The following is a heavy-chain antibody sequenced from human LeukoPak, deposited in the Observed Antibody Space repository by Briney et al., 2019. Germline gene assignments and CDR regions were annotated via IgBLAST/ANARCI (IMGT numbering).Heavy chain of an antibody. Sequence: PSETLSLTCAVYGGSFSGYYWSWIRQPPGKGLEWIGEINHSGSTNYNPSLKSRVTISVDTSKNQFSLKLSSVTAADPAVYYCARIRLRFGEFRRVPYYFDYWGQGALVSVSS. CDR1: GGSFSGYY. J-gene: IGHJ4*02. CDR2: INHSGST. D-gene: IGHD3-10*01. CDR3: ARIRLRFGEFRRVPYYFDY. V-gene: IGHV4-34*01.